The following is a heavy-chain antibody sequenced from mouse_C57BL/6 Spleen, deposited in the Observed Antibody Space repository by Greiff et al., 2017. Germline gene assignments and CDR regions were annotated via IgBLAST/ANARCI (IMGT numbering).Heavy chain of an antibody. CDR1: GFSLTSYG. J-gene: IGHJ1*03. CDR2: IWSGGST. CDR3: ARKSSYWYFDV. Sequence: QVQLKESGPGLVQPSQSLSITCTVSGFSLTSYGVHWVRQSPGKGLEWRGVIWSGGSTDYNAAFISRLSISKDNSKSQVFFKMNSLQADDTAIYYCARKSSYWYFDVWGTGTTVTVSS. V-gene: IGHV2-2*01.